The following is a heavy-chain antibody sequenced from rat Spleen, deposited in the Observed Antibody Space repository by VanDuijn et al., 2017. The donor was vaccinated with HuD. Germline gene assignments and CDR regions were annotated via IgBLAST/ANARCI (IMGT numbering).Heavy chain of an antibody. CDR1: GFTFSDYY. V-gene: IGHV5-29*01. CDR3: AREDYSDWNFDF. J-gene: IGHJ1*01. Sequence: EVQLVESGGGLVQPGRSLKLSCAASGFTFSDYYMAWVRQAPTKGREWVATISYDGSSTYYRDSVKGRFTISRDNAKSTLYLQMDSLRSEDTATYYCAREDYSDWNFDFWGPGTLVTVSS. CDR2: ISYDGSST. D-gene: IGHD1-1*01.